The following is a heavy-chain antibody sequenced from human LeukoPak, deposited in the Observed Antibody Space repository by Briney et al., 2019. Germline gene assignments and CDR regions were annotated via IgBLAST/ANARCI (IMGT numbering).Heavy chain of an antibody. CDR2: IYYSGTT. CDR3: ARHAAWFDP. D-gene: IGHD6-25*01. CDR1: GGSIGTYS. Sequence: KPSETLSLTCTVSGGSIGTYSWNWIRQPPGKGLEWIGYIYYSGTTNYNPSLKSRVTISVDTSKNQFSLKLSSVTAADTAVYYCARHAAWFDPWGQGTLVTVSS. J-gene: IGHJ5*02. V-gene: IGHV4-59*08.